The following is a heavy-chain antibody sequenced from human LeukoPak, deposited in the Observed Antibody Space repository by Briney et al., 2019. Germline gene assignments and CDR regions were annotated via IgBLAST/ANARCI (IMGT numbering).Heavy chain of an antibody. J-gene: IGHJ4*02. CDR1: GFTFSSYW. D-gene: IGHD1/OR15-1a*01. CDR3: LVTTRSRGFDY. V-gene: IGHV3-7*01. CDR2: IRQNGSVR. Sequence: GGSLRLSCAASGFTFSSYWMSWVRQAPGKGLEWVANIRQNGSVRNYVDSVKGRFTISRDNPKNSVYLQMSSLRAEDTAVYYCLVTTRSRGFDYWGQGTLVTVSS.